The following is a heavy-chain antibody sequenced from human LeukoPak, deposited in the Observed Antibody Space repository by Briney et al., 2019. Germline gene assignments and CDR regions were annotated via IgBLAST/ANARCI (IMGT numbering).Heavy chain of an antibody. V-gene: IGHV6-1*01. J-gene: IGHJ5*02. CDR2: TYYRSKWYN. Sequence: SQTLSLTCAISGDSVSSNSAAWNWIRQSPSRGLEWLGRTYYRSKWYNDYAVSVKSRITINPDTSKNQFSLQLNSVTPEETAVYYCASSPAAYYDFWSGYYGRIWPRVNWFDPWGQGTLVTVSS. D-gene: IGHD3-3*01. CDR1: GDSVSSNSAA. CDR3: ASSPAAYYDFWSGYYGRIWPRVNWFDP.